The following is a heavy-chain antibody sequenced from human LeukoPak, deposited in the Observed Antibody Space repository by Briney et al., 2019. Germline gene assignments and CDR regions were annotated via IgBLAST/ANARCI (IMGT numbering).Heavy chain of an antibody. Sequence: SETLSLTCTVSGGSISSYYWSWIRQPPGKGLEWIGYVYYSGSTNYNPSLKSRVTISVDTSKSQFSLKMSSVTAADTAVYSCARVSSTYYDILTGYSPYNWFDPWGQGTLVTVSS. D-gene: IGHD3-9*01. CDR3: ARVSSTYYDILTGYSPYNWFDP. CDR2: VYYSGST. J-gene: IGHJ5*02. CDR1: GGSISSYY. V-gene: IGHV4-59*01.